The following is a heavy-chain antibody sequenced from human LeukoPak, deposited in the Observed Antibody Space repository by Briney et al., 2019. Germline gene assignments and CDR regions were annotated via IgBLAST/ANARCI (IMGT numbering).Heavy chain of an antibody. V-gene: IGHV3-33*01. D-gene: IGHD1-26*01. CDR2: IWYDGSNK. CDR3: ARERVGATIYYYYGMDV. J-gene: IGHJ6*02. Sequence: GGSLRLPCAASGFTFSSYGMHWVRQAPGKGLEWVAVIWYDGSNKYYADSVKGRFTISRDNSKNTLYLQMNSLRAEDTAVYYCARERVGATIYYYYGMDVWGQGTTVTVSS. CDR1: GFTFSSYG.